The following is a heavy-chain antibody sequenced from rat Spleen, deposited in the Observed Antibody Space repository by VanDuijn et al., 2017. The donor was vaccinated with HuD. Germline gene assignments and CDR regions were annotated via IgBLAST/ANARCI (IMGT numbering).Heavy chain of an antibody. CDR2: IWTGGST. CDR1: GFSLTTYH. J-gene: IGHJ2*01. CDR3: ARVGLVAGDQ. V-gene: IGHV2-43*01. Sequence: QVQLKESGPGLLQPSQTLSLTCTVSGFSLTTYHVTWVRQPPGKGLEWMGIIWTGGSTAYNSLLKSRLSISRDTSKSQVFLKMNSRQTEDTATYYCARVGLVAGDQWGQGVMVTVSS. D-gene: IGHD4-2*01.